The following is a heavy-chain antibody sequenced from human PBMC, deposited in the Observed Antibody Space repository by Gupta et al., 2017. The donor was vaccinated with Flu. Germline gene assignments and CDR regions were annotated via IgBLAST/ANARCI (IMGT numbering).Heavy chain of an antibody. CDR1: GFTFSSYA. J-gene: IGHJ4*02. D-gene: IGHD3-22*01. Sequence: EVQLLESGGGLVQPGGSLRLSCAASGFTFSSYAMGSVRQAQGKGLEWVSAISGSGGSTYYADSVKGRFTISRDNSKNTLYLQMNSLRAEDTAVYYCAKGMVVVITGPFDYWGQGTLVTGSS. V-gene: IGHV3-23*01. CDR2: ISGSGGST. CDR3: AKGMVVVITGPFDY.